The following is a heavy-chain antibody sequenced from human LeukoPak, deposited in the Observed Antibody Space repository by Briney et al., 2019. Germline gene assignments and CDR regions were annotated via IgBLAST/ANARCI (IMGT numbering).Heavy chain of an antibody. V-gene: IGHV3-7*01. J-gene: IGHJ4*02. CDR1: GFTFGDYA. CDR3: VRDLYRIVVVPHYFDY. Sequence: GGSLRLSCTASGFTFGDYAVSWVRQAPGKGLEWVASIKQDGSEKYYVDSVKGRFTISRDNAKNSLYLQMNSLRAEDTAVYYCVRDLYRIVVVPHYFDYWGQGTLVTVSS. CDR2: IKQDGSEK. D-gene: IGHD3-22*01.